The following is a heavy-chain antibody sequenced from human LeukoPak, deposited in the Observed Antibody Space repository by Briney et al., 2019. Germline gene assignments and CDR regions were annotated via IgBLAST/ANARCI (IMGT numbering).Heavy chain of an antibody. CDR3: ARTVIQRDAFDI. CDR2: INHSGST. V-gene: IGHV4-34*01. Sequence: PSETLSLTCAVYGGSFSGYYWSWIRQPSGKGLEWIGEINHSGSTNYNPSLKSRVTISVDTSKNQFSLKLSSVTAADTAVYYCARTVIQRDAFDIWGQGTMVTVSS. CDR1: GGSFSGYY. J-gene: IGHJ3*02. D-gene: IGHD5-18*01.